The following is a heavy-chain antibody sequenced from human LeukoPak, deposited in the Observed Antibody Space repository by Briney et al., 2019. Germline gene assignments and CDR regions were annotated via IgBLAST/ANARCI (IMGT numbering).Heavy chain of an antibody. V-gene: IGHV4-4*07. CDR2: IYTSGST. Sequence: PSETLSLTCTVSGGSISSYYWSWIRQPAGKGLEWIGRIYTSGSTNYNPSLKSQVTMSVDTSKNQFSLKLSSVTAADTAVYYCARDLGFLEPYYFDYWGQGTLVTVSS. CDR1: GGSISSYY. CDR3: ARDLGFLEPYYFDY. D-gene: IGHD3-3*01. J-gene: IGHJ4*02.